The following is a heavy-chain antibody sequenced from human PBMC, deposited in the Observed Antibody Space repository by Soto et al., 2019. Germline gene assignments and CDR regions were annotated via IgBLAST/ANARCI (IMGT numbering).Heavy chain of an antibody. V-gene: IGHV4-30-4*01. D-gene: IGHD3-22*01. Sequence: SETLSLTCTVSGGSISSGDYYWSWIRQPPGKGLEWIGYIYYSGSTYYNPSLKSRVTISVDTSKNQFSLKLSSVTAADTAVYYCARGGHYYDSSERANYGMDVWGQGTTVTVSS. CDR1: GGSISSGDYY. CDR2: IYYSGST. J-gene: IGHJ6*02. CDR3: ARGGHYYDSSERANYGMDV.